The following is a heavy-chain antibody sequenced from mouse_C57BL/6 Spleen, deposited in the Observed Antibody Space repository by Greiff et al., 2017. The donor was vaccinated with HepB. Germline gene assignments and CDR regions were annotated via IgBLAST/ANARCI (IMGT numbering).Heavy chain of an antibody. CDR2: INPNYGTT. J-gene: IGHJ2*01. Sequence: EVQLQQSGPELVKPGASVKISCKASGYSFPDYNMNWVKQSNGKSLEWIGVINPNYGTTSYNQKFKGKATLTVDQSSSTAYMQLNSLTSEDSAVYYCAKSGAYSNYDFDYWGQGTTLTVSS. V-gene: IGHV1-39*01. CDR3: AKSGAYSNYDFDY. CDR1: GYSFPDYN. D-gene: IGHD2-5*01.